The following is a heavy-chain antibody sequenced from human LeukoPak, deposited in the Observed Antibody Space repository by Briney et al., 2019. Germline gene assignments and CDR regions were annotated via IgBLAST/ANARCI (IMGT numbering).Heavy chain of an antibody. CDR2: IKSKTDGGTT. J-gene: IGHJ4*02. Sequence: GGSLRLSCAASGFTFSNAWMNWVRQAPGKGLEWVGRIKSKTDGGTTDYAAPVKGRFTISRDDSKNTLYLQMNSLKTEDTAVYYRTTDVWDSSVEFDYWGQGTLVTVSS. D-gene: IGHD3-22*01. CDR3: TTDVWDSSVEFDY. V-gene: IGHV3-15*07. CDR1: GFTFSNAW.